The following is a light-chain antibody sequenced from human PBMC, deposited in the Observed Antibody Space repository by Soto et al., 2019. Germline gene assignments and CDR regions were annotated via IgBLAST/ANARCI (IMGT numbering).Light chain of an antibody. Sequence: EIVLAQSPATLSLSPGDRATLSCGASQSVSRSYLAWYQQKPGLAPRLIIYGASTRATGIPDRFSGSGSGTDFTLTISRLEPEDFAVYFCQQRSNWPPITFGQGTRLEI. V-gene: IGKV3D-20*02. CDR1: QSVSRSY. J-gene: IGKJ5*01. CDR2: GAS. CDR3: QQRSNWPPIT.